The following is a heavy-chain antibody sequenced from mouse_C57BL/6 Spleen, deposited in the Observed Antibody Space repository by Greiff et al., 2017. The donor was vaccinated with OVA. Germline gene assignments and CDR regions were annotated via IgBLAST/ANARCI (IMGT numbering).Heavy chain of an antibody. CDR2: INPSTGGT. D-gene: IGHD2-5*01. V-gene: IGHV1-42*01. CDR3: ARGHYSNYFDY. J-gene: IGHJ2*01. Sequence: EVQLQQSGPELVKPGASVKISCKASGYSFTGYYMNWVKQSPEKSLEWIGEINPSTGGTTYNQKFKAKATLTVDKSSSTAYMQLKSLTSEDSAVYYCARGHYSNYFDYWGQGTTLTVSS. CDR1: GYSFTGYY.